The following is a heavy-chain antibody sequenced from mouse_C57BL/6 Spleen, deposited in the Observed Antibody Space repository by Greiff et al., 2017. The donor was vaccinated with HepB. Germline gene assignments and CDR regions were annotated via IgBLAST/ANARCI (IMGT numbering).Heavy chain of an antibody. CDR1: GYTFTSYW. D-gene: IGHD1-1*01. J-gene: IGHJ1*03. Sequence: QVQLKESGAELVKPGASVKMSCKASGYTFTSYWITWVKQRPGQGLEWIGDIYPGSGSTNYNEKFKSKATLTVDTSSSTAYMQLSSLTSEDSAVYYCARYTTVVATYWYFDVWGTGTTVTVSS. V-gene: IGHV1-55*01. CDR2: IYPGSGST. CDR3: ARYTTVVATYWYFDV.